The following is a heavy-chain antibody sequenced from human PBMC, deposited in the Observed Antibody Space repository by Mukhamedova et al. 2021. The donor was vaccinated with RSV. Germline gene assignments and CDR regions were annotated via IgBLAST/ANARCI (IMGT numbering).Heavy chain of an antibody. J-gene: IGHJ5*02. D-gene: IGHD2-2*01. CDR1: GYY. V-gene: IGHV4-38-2*01. CDR3: ARQSCSSVSWYGTRWFDP. CDR2: IYYSGST. Sequence: GYYWGWIRQPPGKGLEWIGSIYYSGSTYYNPSLRGRVTISVDTSKNQFSLKLTSVTAADTALYYCARQSCSSVSWYGTRWFDPW.